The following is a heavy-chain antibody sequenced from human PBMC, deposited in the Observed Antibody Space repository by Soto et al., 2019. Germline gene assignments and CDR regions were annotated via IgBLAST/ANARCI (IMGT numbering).Heavy chain of an antibody. CDR2: INSDGSST. CDR3: ARDSPYDYGTGSYLYGMDV. CDR1: GFTFSSYW. D-gene: IGHD3-10*01. Sequence: PGGSLRLSCAASGFTFSSYWMHWVRQAPGKGLVWVPRINSDGSSTSYADSVKGRFTISRDNSKNALYLQMNTLRAEDTAVYYCARDSPYDYGTGSYLYGMDVWGQGTTVTVSS. J-gene: IGHJ6*02. V-gene: IGHV3-74*01.